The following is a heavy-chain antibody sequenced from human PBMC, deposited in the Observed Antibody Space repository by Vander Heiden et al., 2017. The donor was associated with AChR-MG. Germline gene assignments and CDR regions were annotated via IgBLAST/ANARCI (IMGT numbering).Heavy chain of an antibody. CDR1: GFTFSSYG. Sequence: QVQLVESGGGVVQPGRSLRLSCAASGFTFSSYGMHWVRQAPGKGLEWVAVIWYDGSNKYYADSVKGRFTISRDNSKNTLYLQMKSLRAEDTAVYYFARGAITILAFDIWGQGTMVTVSS. CDR3: ARGAITILAFDI. V-gene: IGHV3-33*01. CDR2: IWYDGSNK. D-gene: IGHD3-10*01. J-gene: IGHJ3*02.